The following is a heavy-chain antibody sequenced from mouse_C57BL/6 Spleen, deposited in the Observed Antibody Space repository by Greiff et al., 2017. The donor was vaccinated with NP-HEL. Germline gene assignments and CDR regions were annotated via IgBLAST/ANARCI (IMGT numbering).Heavy chain of an antibody. D-gene: IGHD2-1*01. CDR3: ARGGGNYVWFAY. CDR1: GFTFSSYT. V-gene: IGHV5-9*01. J-gene: IGHJ3*01. Sequence: EVQLQESGGGLVKPGGSLKLSCAASGFTFSSYTMSWVRQTPEKRLEWVATISGGGGNTYYPDSVKGRFTISRDNAKNTLYLQMSSLRSEDTALYYCARGGGNYVWFAYWGQGTLVTVSA. CDR2: ISGGGGNT.